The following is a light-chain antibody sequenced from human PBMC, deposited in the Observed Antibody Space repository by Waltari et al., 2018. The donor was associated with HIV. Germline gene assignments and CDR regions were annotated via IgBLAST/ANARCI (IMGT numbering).Light chain of an antibody. Sequence: SYELTQPSSMSVSPGQTARITCSGDVLAKSYARWFQQKPGQAPVLLIYKDHERPSGIPWRFSGSSSGTTVTLTISGAQVDDEADYYCYSVADNMGVFGGGTKLTVL. CDR3: YSVADNMGV. CDR2: KDH. J-gene: IGLJ3*02. V-gene: IGLV3-27*01. CDR1: VLAKSY.